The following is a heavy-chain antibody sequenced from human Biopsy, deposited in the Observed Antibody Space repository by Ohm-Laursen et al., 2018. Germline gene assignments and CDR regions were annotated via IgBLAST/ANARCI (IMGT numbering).Heavy chain of an antibody. CDR2: ITVSADTT. J-gene: IGHJ3*02. D-gene: IGHD1-1*01. Sequence: SLSLSCTAPGFTFSSYAMNWVRQAPGTGLEWVSAITVSADTTYYADSVRGRFTVSRDNSQNTLYLQMNSLRAEDTAIYYCAKGRVGNSGSLDIWGHGTMVTVSS. CDR3: AKGRVGNSGSLDI. CDR1: GFTFSSYA. V-gene: IGHV3-23*01.